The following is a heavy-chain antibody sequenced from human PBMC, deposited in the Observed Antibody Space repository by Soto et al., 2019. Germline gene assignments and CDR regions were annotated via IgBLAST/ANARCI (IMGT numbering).Heavy chain of an antibody. J-gene: IGHJ4*02. V-gene: IGHV1-69*19. CDR3: DRGRGRALRYVDGAPLDD. Sequence: QVQLVQSGAEVKKPGSSVKVSCKASGGTFSSYAISWVRQAPGQGREWMGGLIHIFGTANYAQKFQDRVTITADESTSTAYMELSSLRSEDTAVYYWDRGRGRALRYVDGAPLDDWGQGTLVTVSS. CDR2: LIHIFGTA. CDR1: GGTFSSYA. D-gene: IGHD3-9*01.